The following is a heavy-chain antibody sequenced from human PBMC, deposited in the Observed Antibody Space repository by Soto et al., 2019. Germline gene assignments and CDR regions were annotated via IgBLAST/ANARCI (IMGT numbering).Heavy chain of an antibody. CDR2: ISSSSSTI. D-gene: IGHD3-3*01. Sequence: GGSLRLSCAASGFTFSSYSMNWVRQAPGKGLEWVSYISSSSSTIYYADSVKGRFTISRDNAKNSLYLQMNSLRDEDTAVYYCARVNYDFWSGYYMFDYWGQGTLVTVSS. V-gene: IGHV3-48*02. CDR3: ARVNYDFWSGYYMFDY. J-gene: IGHJ4*02. CDR1: GFTFSSYS.